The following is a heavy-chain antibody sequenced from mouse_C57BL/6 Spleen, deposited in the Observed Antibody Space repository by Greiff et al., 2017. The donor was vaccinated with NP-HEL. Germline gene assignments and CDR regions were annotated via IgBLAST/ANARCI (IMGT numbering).Heavy chain of an antibody. CDR2: IDPADGDT. CDR3: ATRV. J-gene: IGHJ2*01. Sequence: EVQLQQSGAELVKPGASVKLSCTASGFTITDYYMHWVKQRPEQGLEWIGRIDPADGDTKYAPKFQGKATITADTSSNTAYLQLSSLTSEDTAVYYCATRVWGQGTTLTVSS. CDR1: GFTITDYY. V-gene: IGHV14-2*01.